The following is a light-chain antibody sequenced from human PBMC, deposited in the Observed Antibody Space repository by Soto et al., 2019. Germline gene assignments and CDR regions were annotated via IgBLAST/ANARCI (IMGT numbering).Light chain of an antibody. V-gene: IGLV2-8*01. Sequence: QSALTQPPSASGSPGQSVTISCTGTGSYVGGYNYVSWYQQHPGKAPKLMIYEVSKRPSGVPDRFSGSKSGNTASLTVSGLQAEDEADYYCSSYAGSNNWVFGGGTKVTVL. CDR1: GSYVGGYNY. J-gene: IGLJ3*02. CDR2: EVS. CDR3: SSYAGSNNWV.